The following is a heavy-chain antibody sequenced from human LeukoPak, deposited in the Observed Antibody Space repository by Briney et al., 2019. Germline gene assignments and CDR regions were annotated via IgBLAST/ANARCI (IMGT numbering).Heavy chain of an antibody. D-gene: IGHD2-15*01. CDR2: INPNSGGT. Sequence: ASVKVSCKASGYTFTGYYMHWVRQAPGQGLEWMGWINPNSGGTNYAQKLQGRVTMTTDTSTSTAYMELRSLRSDDTAVYYCARDLGVVVVAATLGSWFDPWGQGTLVTVSS. CDR1: GYTFTGYY. J-gene: IGHJ5*02. CDR3: ARDLGVVVVAATLGSWFDP. V-gene: IGHV1-2*02.